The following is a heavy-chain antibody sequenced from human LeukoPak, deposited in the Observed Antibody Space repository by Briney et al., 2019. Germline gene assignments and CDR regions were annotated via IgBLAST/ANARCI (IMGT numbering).Heavy chain of an antibody. J-gene: IGHJ5*02. CDR2: IHYSGST. CDR3: ARDPGSTRGFDP. Sequence: SETLSLTCTVSGGSISSYYWSWIRQPPGKGLEWIGYIHYSGSTNYNPSLKSRVTISVDTSKNQFSLKLSSVTAADTAVYYCARDPGSTRGFDPWGQGTLVTVSS. D-gene: IGHD2-2*01. V-gene: IGHV4-59*01. CDR1: GGSISSYY.